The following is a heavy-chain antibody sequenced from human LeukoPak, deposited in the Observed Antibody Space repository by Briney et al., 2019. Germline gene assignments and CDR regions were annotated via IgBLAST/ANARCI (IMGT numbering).Heavy chain of an antibody. CDR2: IKEDGSEK. V-gene: IGHV3-7*01. D-gene: IGHD2-15*01. CDR3: ARDQRASPAAADY. J-gene: IGHJ4*02. Sequence: GGSLRLSCAASGFTFSSFWMTWVRQAPGKGLEWVANIKEDGSEKYYVDSVKGRFTISRDNAKNPLYLQMNSLRAEDTAVYYCARDQRASPAAADYWGQGTLVIVSS. CDR1: GFTFSSFW.